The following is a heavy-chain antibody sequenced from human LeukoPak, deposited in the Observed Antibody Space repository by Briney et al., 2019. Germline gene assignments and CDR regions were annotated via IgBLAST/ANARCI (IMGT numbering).Heavy chain of an antibody. CDR3: SGENSGSSARDC. V-gene: IGHV4-4*07. Sequence: SETLSLTCTVSGGSISSYYWSWIRQPAGKGLEWIGRIYSTGSTNYNPSLKSRVTMSVDTSKNQFSLRLRSVTAADTAVYFCSGENSGSSARDCWGQGTLVTVSS. J-gene: IGHJ4*02. D-gene: IGHD3-10*01. CDR1: GGSISSYY. CDR2: IYSTGST.